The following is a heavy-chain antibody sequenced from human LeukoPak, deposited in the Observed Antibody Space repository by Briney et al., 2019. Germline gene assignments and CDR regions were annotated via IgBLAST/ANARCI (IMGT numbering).Heavy chain of an antibody. D-gene: IGHD3-3*01. CDR2: ISSSSSYI. CDR3: ARDVTYAFWSGYYTDYYYYGMDV. CDR1: GFTFSSYS. V-gene: IGHV3-21*01. Sequence: GGSLRLSCAASGFTFSSYSMNWVRQAPGKGLEWVSSISSSSSYIYYADSVKGRFTISRDNAKNSLYLQMNSLRAEDTAVYYCARDVTYAFWSGYYTDYYYYGMDVWGQGTTVTVSS. J-gene: IGHJ6*02.